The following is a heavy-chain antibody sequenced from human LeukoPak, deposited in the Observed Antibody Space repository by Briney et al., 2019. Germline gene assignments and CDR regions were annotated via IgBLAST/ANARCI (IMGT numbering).Heavy chain of an antibody. J-gene: IGHJ4*02. D-gene: IGHD3-22*01. CDR1: GYTFTSYY. CDR3: ARPKNYYDSSGPFDY. Sequence: GASVKVSCKASGYTFTSYYMHWVRQAPGQGLEWMGIINPSGGSTSYAQKFQGRVTMTRDMSTSTVYMELSSLRSEETAVYYCARPKNYYDSSGPFDYWGQGTLVTVSS. CDR2: INPSGGST. V-gene: IGHV1-46*01.